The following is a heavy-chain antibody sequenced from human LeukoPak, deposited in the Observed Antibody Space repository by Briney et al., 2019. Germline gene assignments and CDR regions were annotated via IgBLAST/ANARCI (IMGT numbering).Heavy chain of an antibody. CDR2: IYYSGST. CDR1: GGSFSGYY. J-gene: IGHJ5*02. V-gene: IGHV4-34*01. D-gene: IGHD6-6*01. CDR3: ARHAREGIAARKRVNWFDP. Sequence: PSETLSLTCGVYGGSFSGYYWTWIRQPPGKGLEWIGSIYYSGSTYYNPSLKSRVTISVDTSKNQFSLKLSSVTAADTAVYYCARHAREGIAARKRVNWFDPWGQGTLVTVSS.